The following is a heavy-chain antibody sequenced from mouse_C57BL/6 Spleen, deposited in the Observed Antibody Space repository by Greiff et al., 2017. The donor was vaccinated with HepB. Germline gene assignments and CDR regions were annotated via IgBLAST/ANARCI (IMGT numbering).Heavy chain of an antibody. V-gene: IGHV5-17*01. J-gene: IGHJ4*01. D-gene: IGHD1-1*01. CDR3: ARILEGYYAMDY. Sequence: EVKLVESGGGLVKSGGSLKLSCAASGFTFSDYGMHWVRQAPEKGLEWVAYISSGSSTIYYADTVKGRFTISRDNAKNTLFLQMTSLRSEDTAMYYCARILEGYYAMDYWGQGTSVTVAS. CDR1: GFTFSDYG. CDR2: ISSGSSTI.